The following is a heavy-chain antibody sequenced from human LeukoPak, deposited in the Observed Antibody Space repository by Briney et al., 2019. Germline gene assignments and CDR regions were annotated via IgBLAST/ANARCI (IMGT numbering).Heavy chain of an antibody. Sequence: KFQGRVTITRDTPASTAYMELSSLRSEDTAVYYCARGYYYGSGSYYILYYFDYWGQGTLVTVSS. V-gene: IGHV1-3*01. J-gene: IGHJ4*02. D-gene: IGHD3-10*01. CDR3: ARGYYYGSGSYYILYYFDY.